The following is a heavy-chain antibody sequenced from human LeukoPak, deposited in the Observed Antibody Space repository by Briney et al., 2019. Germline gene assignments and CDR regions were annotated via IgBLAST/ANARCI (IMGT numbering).Heavy chain of an antibody. CDR3: ASSSIAARLGY. J-gene: IGHJ4*02. CDR1: GFTVSSNY. Sequence: GGSLGLSCAASGFTVSSNYMSWVRQAPGKGLEWVSVIYSGGSTYYADSVKGRFTISRDNSKNTLYLQMNSLRAEDTAVYYCASSSIAARLGYWGQGTLVTVSS. D-gene: IGHD6-6*01. CDR2: IYSGGST. V-gene: IGHV3-66*02.